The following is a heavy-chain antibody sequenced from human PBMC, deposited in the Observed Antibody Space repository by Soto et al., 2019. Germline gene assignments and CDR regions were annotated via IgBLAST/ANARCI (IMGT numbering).Heavy chain of an antibody. Sequence: QVQLVQSGAEVKKLGASVKVSCKASGYTFTNYGISWVRQAPGQGLEWMGWISTYNGHTTSAQQLQGRLTMTTDTSTSTASMELRSLRSDDAAVYFCARDWGQQWLAYGLDGWGQGTTVTVSS. CDR3: ARDWGQQWLAYGLDG. CDR2: ISTYNGHT. D-gene: IGHD6-19*01. CDR1: GYTFTNYG. J-gene: IGHJ6*02. V-gene: IGHV1-18*01.